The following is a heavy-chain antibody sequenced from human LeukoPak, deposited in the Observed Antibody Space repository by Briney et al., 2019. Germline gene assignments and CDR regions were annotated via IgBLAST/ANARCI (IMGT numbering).Heavy chain of an antibody. Sequence: GGSLRLSCAASGFTFSIYSMNWVRLTPGKGLEWVSYINNSGGTIYYADSVKGRFSISRDNAKNSVFLIMNSLRAEDTAVYYCTRDGDGNFDYWGQGTLVTVSS. CDR2: INNSGGTI. CDR1: GFTFSIYS. J-gene: IGHJ4*02. CDR3: TRDGDGNFDY. V-gene: IGHV3-48*04. D-gene: IGHD7-27*01.